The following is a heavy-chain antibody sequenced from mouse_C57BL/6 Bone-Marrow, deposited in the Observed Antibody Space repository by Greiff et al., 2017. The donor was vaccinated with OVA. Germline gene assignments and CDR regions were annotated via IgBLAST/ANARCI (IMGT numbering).Heavy chain of an antibody. D-gene: IGHD2-2*01. CDR1: GYTFTDYY. Sequence: QVQLQQSGAELVRPGASVKLSCKASGYTFTDYYINWVKQRPGQGLEWIARIYPGSGNTYYNEKFKGKATLTAEKSSSTAYMQLSSLTSEDSAVYFCARWGPMVTTGAYWGQGTLVTVSA. V-gene: IGHV1-76*01. CDR3: ARWGPMVTTGAY. J-gene: IGHJ3*01. CDR2: IYPGSGNT.